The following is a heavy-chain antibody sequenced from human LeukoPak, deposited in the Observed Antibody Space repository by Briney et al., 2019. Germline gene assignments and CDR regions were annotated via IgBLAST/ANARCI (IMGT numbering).Heavy chain of an antibody. D-gene: IGHD1-26*01. V-gene: IGHV3-30*02. CDR3: AKDWFVGATSGRLYFDY. Sequence: GGSLRLSCAASGFTFSSYGMHWVRQAPGKGLEWVAFIRYDGSNKYYADSVKGRFTISRDNSKNTLYLQMNSLRAEDTAVYYCAKDWFVGATSGRLYFDYWGQGTLVTVSS. CDR2: IRYDGSNK. CDR1: GFTFSSYG. J-gene: IGHJ4*02.